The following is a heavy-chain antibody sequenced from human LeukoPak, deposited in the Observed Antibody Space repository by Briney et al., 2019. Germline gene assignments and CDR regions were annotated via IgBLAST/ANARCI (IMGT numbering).Heavy chain of an antibody. CDR2: INPNSGGT. CDR3: ARGIDYYDSSGYYYYFDY. CDR1: GYTFTGYY. V-gene: IGHV1-2*02. J-gene: IGHJ4*02. D-gene: IGHD3-22*01. Sequence: ASVKVSCKASGYTFTGYYMHWVRQAPGQGLEWMGWINPNSGGTNYAQKFQGRVTMTWDTSISTAYMELSRLRSEDTAVYYCARGIDYYDSSGYYYYFDYWGQGTLVTVSS.